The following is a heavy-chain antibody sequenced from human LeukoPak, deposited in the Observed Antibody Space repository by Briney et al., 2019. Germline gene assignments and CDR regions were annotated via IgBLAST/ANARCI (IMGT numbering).Heavy chain of an antibody. CDR1: GFPFSSYS. CDR3: ARTVRPYYYYYMDV. V-gene: IGHV3-48*01. CDR2: ISSSSSTI. Sequence: GSLRLSCAASGFPFSSYSMNWVRQAPGKGREWASYISSSSSTIYYADSVKGRFTISRDNAKNSLYLQMNSLRAEDTAVYYCARTVRPYYYYYMDVWGKGTTVTVSS. J-gene: IGHJ6*03. D-gene: IGHD3-10*01.